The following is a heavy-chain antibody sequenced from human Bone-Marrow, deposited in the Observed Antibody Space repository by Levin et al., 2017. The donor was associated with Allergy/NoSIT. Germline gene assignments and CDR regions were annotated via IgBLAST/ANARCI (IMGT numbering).Heavy chain of an antibody. V-gene: IGHV4-59*01. CDR2: IYGPGST. Sequence: KPSETLSLTCSVSGGSFGSFYWNWIRQPPGRGLEWIGYIYGPGSTNYNPSLRSRVSMSVDTSKNQFSLNVSSVSAADTAVYYCARGNVITSIDYWGQGTRVTVSS. D-gene: IGHD3-10*01. CDR3: ARGNVITSIDY. CDR1: GGSFGSFY. J-gene: IGHJ4*02.